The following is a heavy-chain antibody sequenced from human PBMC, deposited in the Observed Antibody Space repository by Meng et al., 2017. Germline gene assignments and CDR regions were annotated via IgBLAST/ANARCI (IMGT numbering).Heavy chain of an antibody. J-gene: IGHJ5*02. Sequence: SETLSLTCTVSGGSISSYYWSWIRQPPGKGLEWIGYIYYSGSTNYNPSLKSRVTISVDTSKNQFSLKLSSVTAADTAVYYCARELSTMIVPGGWFDPWGQGTPVTVSS. V-gene: IGHV4-59*01. CDR2: IYYSGST. CDR3: ARELSTMIVPGGWFDP. CDR1: GGSISSYY. D-gene: IGHD3-22*01.